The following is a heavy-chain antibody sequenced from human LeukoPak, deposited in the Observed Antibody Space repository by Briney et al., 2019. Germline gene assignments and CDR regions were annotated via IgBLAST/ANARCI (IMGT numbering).Heavy chain of an antibody. CDR2: INSDGSTT. CDR1: GFTFRNSW. CDR3: VRAIVYSAYDYLGY. Sequence: GGSLRLSCAASGFTFRNSWMHWVRQAPGKGLVWVSRINSDGSTTNYADSVKGRFTISRDNAKNTLYLQMNSLRGEDTAVYYCVRAIVYSAYDYLGYWGQGSLVTVSS. J-gene: IGHJ4*02. D-gene: IGHD5-12*01. V-gene: IGHV3-74*01.